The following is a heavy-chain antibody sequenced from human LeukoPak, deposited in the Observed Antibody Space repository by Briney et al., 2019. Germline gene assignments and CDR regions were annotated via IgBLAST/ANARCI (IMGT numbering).Heavy chain of an antibody. CDR2: ISSSGSTI. J-gene: IGHJ5*01. V-gene: IGHV3-11*01. CDR1: GFTFSDYY. CDR3: AKGTHSSSWHWFDS. Sequence: GGSLRLSCAASGFTFSDYYMSWIRQAPGKGLEWVSYISSSGSTIYYADSVKGRFTISRDNAKNSVFLQMNSLRAEDTAVYYCAKGTHSSSWHWFDSWGQGTLVTVSS. D-gene: IGHD6-13*01.